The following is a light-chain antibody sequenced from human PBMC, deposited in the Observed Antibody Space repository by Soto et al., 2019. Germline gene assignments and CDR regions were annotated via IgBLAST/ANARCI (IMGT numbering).Light chain of an antibody. CDR2: DAS. CDR1: HDISNY. J-gene: IGKJ4*01. V-gene: IGKV1-33*01. CDR3: QHCHDMPLT. Sequence: QLTQSPSSLSASIGDIVTISCQASHDISNYLNWYQQRPGKAPKLLIYDASTLETGVPSRFRGSGYGTDFTLTITSLQPGDIATYYCQHCHDMPLTFGGGTKVDNK.